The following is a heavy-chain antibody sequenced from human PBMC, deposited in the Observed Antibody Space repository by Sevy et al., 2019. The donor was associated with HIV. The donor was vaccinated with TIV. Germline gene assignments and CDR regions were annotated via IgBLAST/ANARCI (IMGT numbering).Heavy chain of an antibody. CDR2: IHHSGIT. CDR1: GYSIRNGYY. V-gene: IGHV4-38-2*02. J-gene: IGHJ4*02. D-gene: IGHD6-6*01. Sequence: SETLSLTCTVSGYSIRNGYYWAWIRQPPGKGLEWIGSIHHSGITHYNPSLKSRVIISVDTSKNQVSLELSFVTAADTAMYYCARDRKYPLYYFDYWGQGILVTVSS. CDR3: ARDRKYPLYYFDY.